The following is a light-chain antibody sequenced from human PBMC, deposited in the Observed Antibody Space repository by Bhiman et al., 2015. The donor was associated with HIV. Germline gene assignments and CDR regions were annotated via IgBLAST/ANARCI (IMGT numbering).Light chain of an antibody. Sequence: QSALTQPPSASGSPGQSVTISCTGTSSDVGGYYVSWYQQHPGKAPKLMIYEVSKRPSGVPDRFSGSKSGNTASLTVSGLQAEDEADYYCSSYAGSNNLFVFGTGTKVTVL. CDR1: SSDVGGYY. V-gene: IGLV2-8*01. J-gene: IGLJ1*01. CDR2: EVS. CDR3: SSYAGSNNLFV.